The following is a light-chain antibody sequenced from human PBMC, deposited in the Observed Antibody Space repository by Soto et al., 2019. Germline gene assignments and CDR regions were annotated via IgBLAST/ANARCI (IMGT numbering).Light chain of an antibody. J-gene: IGKJ4*01. CDR1: QGISNY. V-gene: IGKV1-33*01. Sequence: DIHMTQSPSSLSASVGYRFAITCRASQGISNYLNWYQQKPGKAPKLXIYDASILETGVPSRFSGGGSGTDFTFTISSLQTEDVATYYCQQYDNLFPLTFGGGTKV. CDR3: QQYDNLFPLT. CDR2: DAS.